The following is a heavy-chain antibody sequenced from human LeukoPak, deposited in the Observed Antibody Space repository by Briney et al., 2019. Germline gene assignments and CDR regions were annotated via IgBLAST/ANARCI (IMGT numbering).Heavy chain of an antibody. CDR3: ARGAEYYAIWRGYAGYSDY. CDR1: GYSISNGYY. J-gene: IGHJ4*02. D-gene: IGHD3-3*01. CDR2: ISHRGST. V-gene: IGHV4-38-2*01. Sequence: SETLSLTCAVSGYSISNGYYWGWIRQPPGKGLEWVGSISHRGSTYYNPSLRSRITISLDRSKQKFSLKLTSVTAADTAVYFCARGAEYYAIWRGYAGYSDYWGQGISVTVSS.